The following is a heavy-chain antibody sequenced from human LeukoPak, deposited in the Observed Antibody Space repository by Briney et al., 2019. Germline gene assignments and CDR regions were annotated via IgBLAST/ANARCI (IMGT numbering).Heavy chain of an antibody. Sequence: PGGSLRLSGVASGFTSSAFWMRWVRRPPGNGLEWVANIKKDGSEKEHVDSVRGRLSIFRDNAKNSVYLQMNSLRAEDTAVYYCATFAGVVQGGLFLWGKGTTVIVSP. J-gene: IGHJ6*04. D-gene: IGHD1-1*01. CDR3: ATFAGVVQGGLFL. CDR2: IKKDGSEK. V-gene: IGHV3-7*01. CDR1: GFTSSAFW.